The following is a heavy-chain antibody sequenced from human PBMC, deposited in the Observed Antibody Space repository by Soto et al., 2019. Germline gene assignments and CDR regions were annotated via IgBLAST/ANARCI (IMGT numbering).Heavy chain of an antibody. CDR2: ISYDGSNK. CDR1: GFTFSSYG. J-gene: IGHJ6*02. Sequence: SLRLSCAASGFTFSSYGMRWVRQAPGKGLEWVAVISYDGSNKYYADSVKGRFTISRDNSKNTLYLQMNSLRAEDTAVYYCAKGPYGRGYYYYYGMDVWGQGTTVTVSS. CDR3: AKGPYGRGYYYYYGMDV. V-gene: IGHV3-30*18. D-gene: IGHD3-10*01.